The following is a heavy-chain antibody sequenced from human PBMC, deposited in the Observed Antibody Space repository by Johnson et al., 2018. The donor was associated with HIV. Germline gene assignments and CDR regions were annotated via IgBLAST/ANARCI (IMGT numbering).Heavy chain of an antibody. V-gene: IGHV3-9*01. CDR2: ISWTSGSI. CDR1: GFTFSNYA. CDR3: AKFRLAAAGVRDAFDI. Sequence: VQLVESGGGLVQPGGSLRLSCAASGFTFSNYAMSWVRQAPGKGQEWVSGISWTSGSIGYADSATGRFTSSRDNAKNSPYLQMNSLRAEDTALYYCAKFRLAAAGVRDAFDIWGQGTMVTVSS. D-gene: IGHD6-13*01. J-gene: IGHJ3*02.